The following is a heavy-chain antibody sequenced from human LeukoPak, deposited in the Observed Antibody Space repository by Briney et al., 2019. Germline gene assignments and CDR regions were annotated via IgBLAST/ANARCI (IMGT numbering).Heavy chain of an antibody. CDR1: GFIFSRYG. V-gene: IGHV3-33*01. CDR2: IWYDGSNQ. CDR3: ARGANYDILTGPGYGMDV. D-gene: IGHD3-9*01. Sequence: GGSLRLSCAASGFIFSRYGMHWVRQAPGKGLEWVAVIWYDGSNQYYADSVKGRFTISRDNSKNTLYLQMNSLRAEDTAVYYCARGANYDILTGPGYGMDVWGQGTTVTVSS. J-gene: IGHJ6*02.